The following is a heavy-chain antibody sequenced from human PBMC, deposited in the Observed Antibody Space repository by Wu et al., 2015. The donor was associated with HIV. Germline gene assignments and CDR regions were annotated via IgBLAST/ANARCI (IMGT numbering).Heavy chain of an antibody. D-gene: IGHD3-16*01. Sequence: QVQLVQSGTEMKKSGASMKVSCQTSGYTFTGYYIHWVRQAPGQGLEWMGWINPNSGDTNYAETFKGRVTMTRDTSISTVYMVLTSLKFNDTAIYYCARDWQFHVVFGDFYMDVWGNGTTVIVSS. J-gene: IGHJ6*03. CDR1: GYTFTGYY. V-gene: IGHV1-2*02. CDR2: INPNSGDT. CDR3: ARDWQFHVVFGDFYMDV.